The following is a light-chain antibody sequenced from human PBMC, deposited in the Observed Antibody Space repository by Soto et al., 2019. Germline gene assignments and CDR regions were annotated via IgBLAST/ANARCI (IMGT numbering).Light chain of an antibody. CDR1: QSINNR. V-gene: IGKV1-5*01. CDR2: DAS. J-gene: IGKJ1*01. Sequence: IQMTQSPSTLCASIGDRVTITCRASQSINNRLAWYQQMPGKAPNLLIYDASSLESGVPSRFRGSGSETEFTLTISGLQPDDFATYYCQQFIDGWTFGQGTKVDI. CDR3: QQFIDGWT.